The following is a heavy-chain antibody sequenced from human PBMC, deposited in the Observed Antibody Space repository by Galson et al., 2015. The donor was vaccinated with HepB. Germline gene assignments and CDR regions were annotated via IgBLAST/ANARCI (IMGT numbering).Heavy chain of an antibody. CDR1: GGTFSSYA. Sequence: SVKVSCKASGGTFSSYAISWVRQAPGQGLEWMGGIIPIFGTANYAQKFQGRVTITADESTSTAYMELSSLRSEDTAVYYCAREYCGSTSCYWGGSFDIWGQGTMVTVSS. J-gene: IGHJ3*02. CDR3: AREYCGSTSCYWGGSFDI. D-gene: IGHD2-2*01. V-gene: IGHV1-69*13. CDR2: IIPIFGTA.